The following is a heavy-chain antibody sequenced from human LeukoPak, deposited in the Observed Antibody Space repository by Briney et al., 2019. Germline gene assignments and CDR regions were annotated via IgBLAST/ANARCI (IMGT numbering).Heavy chain of an antibody. D-gene: IGHD3-10*01. J-gene: IGHJ1*01. CDR2: MNPNSGNT. CDR3: ARGRGYFQH. CDR1: GYTFTSYH. V-gene: IGHV1-8*03. Sequence: GASVKVSCRASGYTFTSYHINWVRQAAGQGLEWMGWMNPNSGNTGYAQKFQGRVTITRNISISTAYMELSSLRSEDTAVYYCARGRGYFQHWGQGTLVTVSS.